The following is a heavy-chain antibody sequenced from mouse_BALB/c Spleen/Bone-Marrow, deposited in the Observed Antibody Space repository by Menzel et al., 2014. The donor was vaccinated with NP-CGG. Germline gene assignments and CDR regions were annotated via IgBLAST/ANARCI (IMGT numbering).Heavy chain of an antibody. D-gene: IGHD1-1*01. CDR2: ISYSGST. Sequence: EVQLVESGPSLVKPSQTLSLTCSVTGDSITSGYWNWIRKFPGNKLEYMGYISYSGSTYYNPSLTSRISITRDTSKNQYYLQLNSVTTENTATYYCASLLRIYYAMDYWGQGTSVTVSS. CDR1: GDSITSGY. CDR3: ASLLRIYYAMDY. V-gene: IGHV3-8*02. J-gene: IGHJ4*01.